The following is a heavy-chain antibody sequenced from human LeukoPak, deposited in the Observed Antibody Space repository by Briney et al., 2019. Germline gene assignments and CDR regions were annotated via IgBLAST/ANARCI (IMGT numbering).Heavy chain of an antibody. CDR3: ARRQDGHDY. J-gene: IGHJ4*02. CDR2: TYTTGST. Sequence: PSETLSLTCTVSGVSIANTFYYWNWLRQPAGKGLEWIGRTYTTGSTDYNPSLKSRVTISLDTARNQFSLKLSSVTAADTAVYYCARRQDGHDYWGQGTLVTVSS. CDR1: GVSIANTFYY. V-gene: IGHV4-61*02.